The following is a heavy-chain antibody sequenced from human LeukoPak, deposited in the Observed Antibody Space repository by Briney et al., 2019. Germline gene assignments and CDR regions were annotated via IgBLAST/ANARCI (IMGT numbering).Heavy chain of an antibody. CDR3: AKGRRGFSGYDYVFSAGYYFDY. J-gene: IGHJ4*02. V-gene: IGHV3-23*01. Sequence: GGSLRRSCAASGVTFSSDAMSWVRQAPGKGPEWVSGISGSGGSTYYADSVKGRFTISRDKSKNTLYLQMNSLRAEDTAVYYCAKGRRGFSGYDYVFSAGYYFDYWGQGTLVTVSS. CDR1: GVTFSSDA. CDR2: ISGSGGST. D-gene: IGHD5-12*01.